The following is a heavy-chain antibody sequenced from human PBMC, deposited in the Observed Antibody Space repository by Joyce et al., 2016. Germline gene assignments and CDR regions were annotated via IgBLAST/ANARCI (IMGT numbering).Heavy chain of an antibody. Sequence: EVQLLESGGGLVQSGGSLRLSCAASGFSFGSYAMSWVRKGPGKVREWVSGISDGGGNTYYADSVKGRFTISRDNSKNTLFLQMNSLRAEDTAVDYCAKVPKKNRYSSDWVLPYYFDFWGQGTLLTVSS. CDR3: AKVPKKNRYSSDWVLPYYFDF. V-gene: IGHV3-23*01. J-gene: IGHJ4*02. CDR1: GFSFGSYA. CDR2: ISDGGGNT. D-gene: IGHD6-19*01.